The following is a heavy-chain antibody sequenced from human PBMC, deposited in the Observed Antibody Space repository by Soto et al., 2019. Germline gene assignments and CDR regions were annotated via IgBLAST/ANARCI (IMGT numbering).Heavy chain of an antibody. CDR2: ISSSGSTI. Sequence: GGSLRLSCAASGFTFRSYEMNWVRQAPGKGLEWVSYISSSGSTIYYADSVKGRFTISRDNAKNSLYLQMNSLRAEDTAVYYCARLDYGDYHYYYGMDVWGQGTTVTVSS. V-gene: IGHV3-48*03. D-gene: IGHD4-17*01. CDR1: GFTFRSYE. CDR3: ARLDYGDYHYYYGMDV. J-gene: IGHJ6*02.